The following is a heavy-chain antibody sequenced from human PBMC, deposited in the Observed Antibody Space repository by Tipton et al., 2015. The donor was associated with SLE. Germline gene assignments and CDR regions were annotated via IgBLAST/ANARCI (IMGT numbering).Heavy chain of an antibody. D-gene: IGHD6-13*01. CDR2: IHHSGST. CDR3: ARAGWEYSSSWGP. J-gene: IGHJ4*02. CDR1: GGSFSGYY. Sequence: TLSLTCAVYGGSFSGYYWSWIRQPPGKGLEWIGEIHHSGSTNYNPSLKSRGTISVDTSKNQFSLKLSSVTAADTAVYYCARAGWEYSSSWGPWGQGTLVTVSS. V-gene: IGHV4-34*01.